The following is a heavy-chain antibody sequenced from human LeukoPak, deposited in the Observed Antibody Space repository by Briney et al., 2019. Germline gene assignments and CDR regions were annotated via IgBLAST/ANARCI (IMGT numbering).Heavy chain of an antibody. CDR2: IRYDGSNK. CDR1: GFTFSSYG. CDR3: AKSQMVRGVITDYYYMDV. D-gene: IGHD3-10*01. V-gene: IGHV3-30*02. J-gene: IGHJ6*03. Sequence: GGSLRLSCAASGFTFSSYGMHWVRQAPGKGLEWVAFIRYDGSNKYYADSVKGRFTISRDNSKNTLYLQMNSLRAEDTAVYYCAKSQMVRGVITDYYYMDVWGKGTTVTISS.